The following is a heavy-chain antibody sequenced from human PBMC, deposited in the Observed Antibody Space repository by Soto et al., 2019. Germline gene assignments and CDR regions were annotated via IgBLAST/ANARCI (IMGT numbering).Heavy chain of an antibody. CDR2: MYNTGST. CDR3: ARDLWGYCGTDCYPLDV. J-gene: IGHJ6*02. V-gene: IGHV4-59*01. Sequence: QVQLQESGPGLVKPSETLSLTCTVSGGSISRYYWSWIRQPPGKGLEWIGYMYNTGSTVYNPSFKSRATLSXXPXKXPFSLKLNSVTAADTAVYYCARDLWGYCGTDCYPLDVWGQGTTVTVSS. CDR1: GGSISRYY. D-gene: IGHD2-21*02.